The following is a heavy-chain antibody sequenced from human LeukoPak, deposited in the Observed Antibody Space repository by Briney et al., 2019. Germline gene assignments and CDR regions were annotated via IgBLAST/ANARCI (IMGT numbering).Heavy chain of an antibody. D-gene: IGHD1-1*01. J-gene: IGHJ3*02. CDR1: GYTFTNYY. CDR3: ARVTISNNWNMDI. V-gene: IGHV1-2*02. Sequence: GSVKVSCKASGYTFTNYYMLWVRQAPGQGLEWMGWINPNSGATHYAQNFQGRVTMTGDTSISTGYMELSRLRSDDTAMYYCARVTISNNWNMDIWGQGTMGTVSS. CDR2: INPNSGAT.